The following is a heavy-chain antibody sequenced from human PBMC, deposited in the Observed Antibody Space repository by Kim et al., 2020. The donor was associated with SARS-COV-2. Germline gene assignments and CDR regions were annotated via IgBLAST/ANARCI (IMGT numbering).Heavy chain of an antibody. CDR2: ISYDGSNK. J-gene: IGHJ4*02. CDR1: GFTFSSYA. D-gene: IGHD6-13*01. CDR3: ARDPGTLRAAAGTFLDY. Sequence: GGSLRLSCAASGFTFSSYAMHWVRQAPGKGLEWVAVISYDGSNKYYADSVKGRFTISRDNSKNTLYLQMNSLRAEDTAVYYCARDPGTLRAAAGTFLDYWGQGTLVTVSS. V-gene: IGHV3-30*04.